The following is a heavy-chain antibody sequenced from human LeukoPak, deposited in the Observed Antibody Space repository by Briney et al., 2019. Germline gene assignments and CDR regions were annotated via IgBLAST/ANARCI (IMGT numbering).Heavy chain of an antibody. CDR2: ITPILGIA. CDR1: AATFSSYA. Sequence: GASVKLSCKSSAATFSSYAFSWGRLAPGPGHGWMGRITPILGIANYAHKFQGRVTITADNTTSTAYTELSSLRSEDTAVYYCARRFGYGTNYYYYGMDVWGQGTTVTVSS. D-gene: IGHD5-18*01. V-gene: IGHV1-69*04. CDR3: ARRFGYGTNYYYYGMDV. J-gene: IGHJ6*02.